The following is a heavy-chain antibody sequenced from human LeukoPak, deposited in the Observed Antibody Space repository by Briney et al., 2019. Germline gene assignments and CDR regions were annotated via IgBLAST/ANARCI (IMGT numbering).Heavy chain of an antibody. Sequence: PGGSLRLSCAASGFTFSSYWMSWVRQAPGKGLEWVANIKQDGSEKYYVDSVKGRFTISRDNAKNSLYLQMNSLRAEDTAVYYCARKLKTGTTEGAFDIWGQGTMVTVSS. V-gene: IGHV3-7*01. CDR1: GFTFSSYW. CDR3: ARKLKTGTTEGAFDI. J-gene: IGHJ3*02. D-gene: IGHD1-7*01. CDR2: IKQDGSEK.